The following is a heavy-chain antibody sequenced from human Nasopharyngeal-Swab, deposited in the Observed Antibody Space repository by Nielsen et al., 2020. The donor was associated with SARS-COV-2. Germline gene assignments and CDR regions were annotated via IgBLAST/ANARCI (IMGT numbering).Heavy chain of an antibody. CDR2: IYSGGSST. Sequence: GESLKISCAASGFTSYSDAMSWVRQAPGKGLEWVSVIYSGGSSTYYADSVKGRFTISRDNSKNTLYLQMNSLRAEDTAVYYCAKSKAVAGYYDYWGQGTLVTVSS. CDR3: AKSKAVAGYYDY. V-gene: IGHV3-23*03. D-gene: IGHD6-19*01. CDR1: GFTSYSDA. J-gene: IGHJ4*02.